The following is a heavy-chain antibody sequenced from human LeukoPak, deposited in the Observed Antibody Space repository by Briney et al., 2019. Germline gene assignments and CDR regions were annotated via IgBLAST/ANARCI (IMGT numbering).Heavy chain of an antibody. V-gene: IGHV3-23*01. Sequence: PGGSLRLSCAASGFTFSSYGMSWVRQAPGKGLEWVSAISGSGGSTYYADSVKGRFTISRDNSKNTLYLQMNSLRAEDTAVYYCAKDGGRIVVVITPPDWFDYWGQGTLVTVSS. D-gene: IGHD3-22*01. CDR1: GFTFSSYG. J-gene: IGHJ4*02. CDR2: ISGSGGST. CDR3: AKDGGRIVVVITPPDWFDY.